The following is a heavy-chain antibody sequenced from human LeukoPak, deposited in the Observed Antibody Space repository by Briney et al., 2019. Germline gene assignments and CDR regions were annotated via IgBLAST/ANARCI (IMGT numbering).Heavy chain of an antibody. J-gene: IGHJ4*02. V-gene: IGHV4-39*07. Sequence: SETLSLTCTVSGGSISSSSYYWGWIRQPPGKGLEWIGSIYYSGSTYYNPSLKSRVTISVDTSKNQFSLKLSSVTATDTAVYYCARDSWSTPSDWGQGTLVTVSS. CDR3: ARDSWSTPSD. CDR1: GGSISSSSYY. D-gene: IGHD1-26*01. CDR2: IYYSGST.